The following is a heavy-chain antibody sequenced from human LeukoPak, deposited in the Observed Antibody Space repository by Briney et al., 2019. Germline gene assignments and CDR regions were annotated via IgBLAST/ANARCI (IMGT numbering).Heavy chain of an antibody. CDR1: RGSIYSDY. Sequence: PSETLSLTCTVSRGSIYSDYWSWIRQPPGKGLEWIAYVSYSGKTNFSPSLKSRVTISVDSSKSQFYLKLTSVTAADTAVYYCARTIDSGSSDYWGRGTLVTVSS. CDR3: ARTIDSGSSDY. J-gene: IGHJ4*02. D-gene: IGHD3-10*01. V-gene: IGHV4-59*01. CDR2: VSYSGKT.